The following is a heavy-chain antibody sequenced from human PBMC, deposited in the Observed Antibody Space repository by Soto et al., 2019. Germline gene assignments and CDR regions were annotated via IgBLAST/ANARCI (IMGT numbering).Heavy chain of an antibody. D-gene: IGHD3-10*01. J-gene: IGHJ4*02. CDR2: VSPNGQGI. CDR3: AKDRDYPRDYFHY. CDR1: GFTLGRYG. Sequence: GGSLRLSCSASGFTLGRYGMSWVRQAPGKGLEWVSAVSPNGQGIYYADSVRGRFTISRDFSKNTVFLHMDSLRAEDTAVYYCAKDRDYPRDYFHYWGQGTLVTVSS. V-gene: IGHV3-23*01.